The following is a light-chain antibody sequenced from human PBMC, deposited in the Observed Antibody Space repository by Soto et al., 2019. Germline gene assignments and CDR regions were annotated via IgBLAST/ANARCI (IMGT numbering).Light chain of an antibody. CDR3: QQFNTYPIT. CDR2: DVS. J-gene: IGKJ5*01. Sequence: AIQLTQSPSSLSASVGDRVTITCRASQDIRGALAWYQQKPGKPPKLLIFDVSSLQSGVPSRFSGSGSGTDFTLTISSLQPEDFATYYYQQFNTYPITFGQGTRLEIK. V-gene: IGKV1-13*02. CDR1: QDIRGA.